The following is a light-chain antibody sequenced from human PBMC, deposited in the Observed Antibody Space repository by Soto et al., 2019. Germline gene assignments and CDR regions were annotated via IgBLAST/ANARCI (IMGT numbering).Light chain of an antibody. J-gene: IGLJ3*02. CDR1: VLAKKY. V-gene: IGLV3-27*01. Sequence: SYELTQPSSVSVSPGQTARITCSGDVLAKKYARWFQQKPGQAPVLVIYKDSERPSGIPERFSGSSSGTTVTLTISGAQVEDEADYYCYAAADNIVFGGGTKLTAL. CDR3: YAAADNIV. CDR2: KDS.